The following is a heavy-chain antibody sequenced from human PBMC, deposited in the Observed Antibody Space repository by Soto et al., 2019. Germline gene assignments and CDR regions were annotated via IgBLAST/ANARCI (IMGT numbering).Heavy chain of an antibody. CDR2: IFYSGST. J-gene: IGHJ3*02. V-gene: IGHV4-59*01. CDR1: GGSISSYY. CDR3: ARVCFDILTGYHDAFDI. D-gene: IGHD3-9*01. Sequence: QMQLQESGPGLVKPSETLSLTCTVSGGSISSYYWNWIRQPPGKGLEWIGYIFYSGSTNYNPSLKSRVTISVDTSKNQFSLKLNSVTAADTAVYYCARVCFDILTGYHDAFDIWGQGTMVTVSA.